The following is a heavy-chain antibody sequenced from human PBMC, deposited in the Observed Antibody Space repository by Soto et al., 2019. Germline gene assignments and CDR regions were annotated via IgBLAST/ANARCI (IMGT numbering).Heavy chain of an antibody. J-gene: IGHJ4*02. CDR3: VSGYPCVVFDY. CDR1: GGSISSSDYY. CDR2: IYYSGGA. Sequence: QLQLQESGPGLVKPSETLSLTCTVSGGSISSSDYYWGWIRQPPGKGLEWIGNIYYSGGASYNPCLKSRVIISVATSKHQVSMKLTSVSAAATAVNICVSGYPCVVFDYWGQGTLVTVSS. D-gene: IGHD5-18*01. V-gene: IGHV4-39*01.